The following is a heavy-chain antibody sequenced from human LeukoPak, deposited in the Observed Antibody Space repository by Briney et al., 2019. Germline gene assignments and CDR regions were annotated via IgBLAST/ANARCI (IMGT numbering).Heavy chain of an antibody. CDR2: ISWNSGSI. V-gene: IGHV3-9*01. CDR3: AKDKGASGSNFDY. J-gene: IGHJ4*02. CDR1: GFTFDDYA. D-gene: IGHD1-26*01. Sequence: GGSLRLSCAAPGFTFDDYAMHWVRQAPGKGLEWVSGISWNSGSIGYADSVKGRFTISRDNAKNSLYLQMNSLRAEDTALYYCAKDKGASGSNFDYWGQGTLVTVSS.